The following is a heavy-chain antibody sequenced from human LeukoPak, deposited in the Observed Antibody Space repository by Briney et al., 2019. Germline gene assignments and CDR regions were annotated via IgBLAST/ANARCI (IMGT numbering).Heavy chain of an antibody. D-gene: IGHD3-22*01. V-gene: IGHV3-53*01. CDR2: IYSAGAT. Sequence: GGSLRLSCAASGFTVRSNYMSWVRQAPGKGLEWVSVIYSAGATYYSGSVEGRFTISGDNSRNTLYLQMHSLRVEDTAVYYCARGSDYDRSGYFYIMETWGQGTLVTVSS. CDR3: ARGSDYDRSGYFYIMET. J-gene: IGHJ5*02. CDR1: GFTVRSNY.